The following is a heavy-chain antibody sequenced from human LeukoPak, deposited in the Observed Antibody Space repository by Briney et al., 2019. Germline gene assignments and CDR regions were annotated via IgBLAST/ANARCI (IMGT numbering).Heavy chain of an antibody. Sequence: PGGSLRLSCAASGFTVSSNYMSWVRQAPGKGLEWVAVISYDGSNKYYADSVKGRFTISRDNSKNTLYLQMNSLRAEDTAVYYCAKGAFLMITFGGVTDYWGRGTLVTVSS. CDR2: ISYDGSNK. CDR1: GFTVSSNY. D-gene: IGHD3-16*01. J-gene: IGHJ4*02. CDR3: AKGAFLMITFGGVTDY. V-gene: IGHV3-30*18.